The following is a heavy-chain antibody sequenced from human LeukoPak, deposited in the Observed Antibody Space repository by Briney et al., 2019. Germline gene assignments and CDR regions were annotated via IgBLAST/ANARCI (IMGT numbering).Heavy chain of an antibody. CDR3: ASFGYCSSTSCPGRGATSWFDP. D-gene: IGHD2-2*03. CDR2: IIPILGVA. V-gene: IGHV1-69*04. J-gene: IGHJ5*02. CDR1: GGTFSSYA. Sequence: ASVKVSCKASGGTFSSYAISWVRQAPGQGLDWMGRIIPILGVANNAQKVQGRVKITADKSQSKAYMELSSLRSEDTAVYYCASFGYCSSTSCPGRGATSWFDPWGQGTLVTVSS.